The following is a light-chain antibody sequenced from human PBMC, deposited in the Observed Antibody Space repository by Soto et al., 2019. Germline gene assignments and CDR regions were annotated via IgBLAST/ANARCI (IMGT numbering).Light chain of an antibody. CDR1: QTVGRN. CDR3: QQYNNWPLT. V-gene: IGKV3-15*01. CDR2: GAS. J-gene: IGKJ4*01. Sequence: EIVMTQSTYTLSVSPGERATLSCRSSQTVGRNLAWYQQKPGQPPRLLLYGASTRATGIPARFSGSGYGTEFNLTISSLQSEDFAVYYCQQYNNWPLTFGGGTKVDIK.